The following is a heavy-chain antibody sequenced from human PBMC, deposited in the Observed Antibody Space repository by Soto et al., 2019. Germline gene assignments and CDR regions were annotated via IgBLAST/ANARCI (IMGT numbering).Heavy chain of an antibody. CDR3: ARLAGSGSYPKGRFDP. D-gene: IGHD3-10*01. V-gene: IGHV4-34*01. CDR2: INHSGST. Sequence: QVQLQQGGAGLLKPSATLSLTCAVYGGSFSGYYWSWIRQPPGKGLGWSGEINHSGSTNYDPSLKSRVTISVDTSKNQFSLKLSSVTAADTAVYYCARLAGSGSYPKGRFDPWGQGTLVTVSS. J-gene: IGHJ5*02. CDR1: GGSFSGYY.